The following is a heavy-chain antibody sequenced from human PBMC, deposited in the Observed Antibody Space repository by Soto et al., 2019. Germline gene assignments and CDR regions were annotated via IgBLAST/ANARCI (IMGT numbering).Heavy chain of an antibody. J-gene: IGHJ4*02. Sequence: EVQLLESGGGLVQPGGSLRLSCAASGFTFSSYAMSWVRQAPGKGLEWVSAISGSGGSTYYADSVKGRFTISRDNSKNTLYRQMNSLSAEDTAVYYCAKEYYDFWSGYWRWGQGTLVTVSS. CDR1: GFTFSSYA. CDR2: ISGSGGST. CDR3: AKEYYDFWSGYWR. V-gene: IGHV3-23*01. D-gene: IGHD3-3*01.